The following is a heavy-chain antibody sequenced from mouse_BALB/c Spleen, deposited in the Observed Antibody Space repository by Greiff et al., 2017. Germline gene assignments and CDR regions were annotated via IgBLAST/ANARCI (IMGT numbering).Heavy chain of an antibody. CDR1: GYSITSDYA. Sequence: EVKVEESGPGLVKPSQSLSLTCTVTGYSITSDYAWNWIRQFPGNKLEWMGYISYSGSTSYNPSLKSRISITRDTSKNQFFLQLNSVTTEDTATYYCARSGSTMITTMAYWGQGTLVTVSA. J-gene: IGHJ3*01. D-gene: IGHD2-4*01. V-gene: IGHV3-2*02. CDR2: ISYSGST. CDR3: ARSGSTMITTMAY.